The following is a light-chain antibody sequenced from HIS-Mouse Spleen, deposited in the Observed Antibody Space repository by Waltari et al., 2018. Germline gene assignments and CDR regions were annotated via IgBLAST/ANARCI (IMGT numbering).Light chain of an antibody. CDR2: SNT. J-gene: IGLJ2*01. V-gene: IGLV1-44*01. CDR1: SSNIGSNT. CDR3: AAWDDSLNGPV. Sequence: QSVLTQPPSASGTPGQRVTISCSGSSSNIGSNTVNWYQQLPGTAPKLLIYSNTPRPSGVPARFSGSKSGTSASLAISGLQSEDEADYYCAAWDDSLNGPVFGGGTKLTVL.